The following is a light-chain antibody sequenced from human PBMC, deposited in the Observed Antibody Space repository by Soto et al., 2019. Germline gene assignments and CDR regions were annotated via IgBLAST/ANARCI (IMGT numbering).Light chain of an antibody. CDR1: QSISNW. J-gene: IGKJ2*01. V-gene: IGKV1-5*01. Sequence: DIQMTQSPSTLSASVGDRVTITCRASQSISNWLAWYQQKPGKAPKLLIYDASSLESGVPSRFSGSGSGTEFTLTISSLQPDDFATYYCQQYNSYTFGQGTKLEIK. CDR3: QQYNSYT. CDR2: DAS.